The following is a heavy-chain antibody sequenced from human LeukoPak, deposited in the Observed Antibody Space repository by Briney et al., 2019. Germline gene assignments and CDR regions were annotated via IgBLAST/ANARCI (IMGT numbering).Heavy chain of an antibody. J-gene: IGHJ4*02. V-gene: IGHV3-23*01. CDR3: AKGRSTSWKASYYFDY. Sequence: PGGSLRLSCAASGFTFSSYAMTWVHQAPGKGLEWVSVISASGGGTSYADSVKGRSTISRDNSKNMLYLQMNSLSVEDTAVYYCAKGRSTSWKASYYFDYWGQGTQLTVSS. CDR1: GFTFSSYA. CDR2: ISASGGGT. D-gene: IGHD2-2*01.